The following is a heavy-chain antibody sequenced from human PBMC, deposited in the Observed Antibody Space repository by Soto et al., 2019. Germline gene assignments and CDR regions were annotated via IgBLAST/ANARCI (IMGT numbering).Heavy chain of an antibody. Sequence: SETLSLTCTVSGGSIISSDFYWGWVRQPPGKGLEWIGSIFYLGSSYYNPSLKSRVTMSVDTSKNQFSLRLRSVTAADTALYFCARHSLALRKNNWFDPWGQGIMVTVSS. CDR2: IFYLGSS. D-gene: IGHD3-3*02. CDR1: GGSIISSDFY. CDR3: ARHSLALRKNNWFDP. V-gene: IGHV4-39*01. J-gene: IGHJ5*02.